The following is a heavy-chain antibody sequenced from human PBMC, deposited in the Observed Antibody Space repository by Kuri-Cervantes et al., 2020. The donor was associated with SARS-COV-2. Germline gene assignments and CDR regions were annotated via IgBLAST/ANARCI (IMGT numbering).Heavy chain of an antibody. V-gene: IGHV3-15*01. D-gene: IGHD3-22*01. Sequence: GESLKISCAASGFTFSNAWMSWVRQAPGKGLEWVGRIKSKTDGGTTDYAAPVKGRFTISRDNSKNTLYLQMNSLRAEDTAVYYCAKSLSPFNMIVVVPPPAFDIWGQGTMVTVSS. J-gene: IGHJ3*02. CDR2: IKSKTDGGTT. CDR3: AKSLSPFNMIVVVPPPAFDI. CDR1: GFTFSNAW.